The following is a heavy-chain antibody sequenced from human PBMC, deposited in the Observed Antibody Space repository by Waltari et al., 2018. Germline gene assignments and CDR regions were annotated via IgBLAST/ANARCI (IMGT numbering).Heavy chain of an antibody. CDR1: GATFSSYT. CDR3: ARHQPEFCFDL. V-gene: IGHV1-69*02. CDR2: IIPILGIA. Sequence: QVQLVQSGAEVKKPGSSVKVPCKASGATFSSYTISWGRQAPGQGLELMGRIIPILGIANYAQKFQGRVTITADKSTSTAYMELSSLRSEDTAVYYCARHQPEFCFDLWGRGTLVTVSS. J-gene: IGHJ2*01.